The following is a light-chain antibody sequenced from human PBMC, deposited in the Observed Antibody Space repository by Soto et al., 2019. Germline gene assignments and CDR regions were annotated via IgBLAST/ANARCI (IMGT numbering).Light chain of an antibody. CDR2: DVS. CDR3: CSYTTSNTRQIV. CDR1: SSDIGGYNY. J-gene: IGLJ1*01. Sequence: QSVLTQPASVSGSPGQSITISCTGTSSDIGGYNYVSWYQQHPGKAPKFMIYDVSNRPSGVSNRFSGSKSGNTASLTIFVLQSEYEADYYCCSYTTSNTRQIVFGTGTKVTVL. V-gene: IGLV2-14*01.